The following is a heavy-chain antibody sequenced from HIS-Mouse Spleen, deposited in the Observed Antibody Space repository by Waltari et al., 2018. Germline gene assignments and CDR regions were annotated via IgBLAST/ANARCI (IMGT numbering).Heavy chain of an antibody. CDR2: IYYSGGT. V-gene: IGHV4-39*07. J-gene: IGHJ2*01. Sequence: QLQLQESGPGLVKPSETLSLTCTVSGGSISSSSYYWGWIRQPPGTGLEWIGGIYYSGGTYYKPSVKSRFTIAVDTSKNQFSLKLSSVTAADTAVYYCAREIPYSSSWYDWYFDLWGRGTLVTASS. CDR1: GGSISSSSYY. CDR3: AREIPYSSSWYDWYFDL. D-gene: IGHD6-13*01.